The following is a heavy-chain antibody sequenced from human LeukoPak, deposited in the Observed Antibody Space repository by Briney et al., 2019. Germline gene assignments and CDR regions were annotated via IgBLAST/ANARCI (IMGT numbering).Heavy chain of an antibody. CDR3: ARDTARITIFGVAKYMDV. D-gene: IGHD3-3*01. CDR1: GYTFTGYY. J-gene: IGHJ6*03. V-gene: IGHV1-2*02. CDR2: INPNSGGT. Sequence: ASVKVSCKASGYTFTGYYMHWVRQAPGQGLEWMGWINPNSGGTNYAQKFQGRVTMTRDTSISTAYMELSRLRSDDTAVYYCARDTARITIFGVAKYMDVWGRGTPVTVSS.